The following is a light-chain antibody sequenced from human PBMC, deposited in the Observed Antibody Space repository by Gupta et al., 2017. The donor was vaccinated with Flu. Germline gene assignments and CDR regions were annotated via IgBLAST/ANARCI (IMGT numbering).Light chain of an antibody. J-gene: IGLJ1*01. CDR1: SSDVCSYNR. CDR3: SLYTGDSTYI. V-gene: IGLV2-18*01. CDR2: AVS. Sequence: SSDVCSYNRVSWYQQPPDTAPKLIISAVSYRPSGVPDRFSGSKSGNTASLTISGLQAEDEADYYCSLYTGDSTYIFGPGTKVTVL.